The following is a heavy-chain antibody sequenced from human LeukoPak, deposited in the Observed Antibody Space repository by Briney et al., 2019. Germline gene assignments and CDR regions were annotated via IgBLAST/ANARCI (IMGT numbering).Heavy chain of an antibody. CDR1: GGSISSYY. V-gene: IGHV4-59*08. J-gene: IGHJ4*02. Sequence: SSETLSLTCTVSGGSISSYYWSWIRQPPGKGLEWIGYIYYSGSTNYDPSLKSRVTISVDTSKNQFSLKLSSVTAADTAVYYCALPPRRYSSGWTLFDYWGQGTLVTVSS. D-gene: IGHD6-19*01. CDR2: IYYSGST. CDR3: ALPPRRYSSGWTLFDY.